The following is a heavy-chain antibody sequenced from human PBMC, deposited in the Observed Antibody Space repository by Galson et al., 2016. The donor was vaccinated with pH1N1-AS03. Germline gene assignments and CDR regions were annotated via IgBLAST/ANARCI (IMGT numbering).Heavy chain of an antibody. CDR3: ARGPVSYANYWFPPPDY. D-gene: IGHD4/OR15-4a*01. J-gene: IGHJ4*02. Sequence: SLRLSCAASGFTFSNYEMNWVRQAPGKGLEWVSYISNSGTTVHYADSVKGRFTISRDNAKNSLYLQLSSLRAEDMAVYYCARGPVSYANYWFPPPDYWGQGTLVTVSS. CDR1: GFTFSNYE. CDR2: ISNSGTTV. V-gene: IGHV3-48*03.